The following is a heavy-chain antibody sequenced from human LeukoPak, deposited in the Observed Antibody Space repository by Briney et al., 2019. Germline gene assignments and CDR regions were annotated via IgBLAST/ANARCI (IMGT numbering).Heavy chain of an antibody. V-gene: IGHV4-38-2*01. Sequence: PSETLSLTCVVSGYSISSGYVWGWNRQPPGNGLEWIGSIYHRGTTYYNPSLKSRVTISLDTSKNQFSLNLSSVTAADTAVYYCARAGSGYPDYWGQGTLVTVSS. J-gene: IGHJ4*02. D-gene: IGHD3-22*01. CDR1: GYSISSGYV. CDR2: IYHRGTT. CDR3: ARAGSGYPDY.